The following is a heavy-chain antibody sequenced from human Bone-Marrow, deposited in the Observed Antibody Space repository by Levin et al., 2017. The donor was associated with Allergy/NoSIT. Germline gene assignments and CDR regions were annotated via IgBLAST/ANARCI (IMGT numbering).Heavy chain of an antibody. D-gene: IGHD1-1*01. CDR3: ARGTNWYEDY. J-gene: IGHJ4*02. V-gene: IGHV3-33*03. CDR1: GFIFSDFG. Sequence: GESLKISCAASGFIFSDFGMQWVRQAPGKGLEWVAIIWYDGSNIFYADSVKGRFTISRDNSKKTLFLQMNSLTMEDTGIYYCARGTNWYEDYWGQGTLVTVSS. CDR2: IWYDGSNI.